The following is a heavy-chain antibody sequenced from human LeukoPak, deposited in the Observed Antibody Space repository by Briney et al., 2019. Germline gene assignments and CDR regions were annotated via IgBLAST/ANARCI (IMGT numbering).Heavy chain of an antibody. J-gene: IGHJ5*01. V-gene: IGHV4-39*01. CDR2: MFYGGST. CDR3: ARQGGWGGSASLFEF. CDR1: GVSISTSNYY. Sequence: SETLSLTCTVSGVSISTSNYYCVWIRQSPGKGLEWIGSMFYGGSTYYNPSLKSRVTISADTSKNQFSLKMRSVSASDTAMFYCARQGGWGGSASLFEFWGQGTLVTVSS. D-gene: IGHD3-16*01.